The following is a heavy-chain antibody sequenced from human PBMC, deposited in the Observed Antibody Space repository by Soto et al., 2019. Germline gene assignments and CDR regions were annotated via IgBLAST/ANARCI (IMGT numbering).Heavy chain of an antibody. CDR3: TKHLPSKKNQRRWADAFHI. CDR1: GFTFSNYA. J-gene: IGHJ3*02. CDR2: VTGRSSST. V-gene: IGHV3-23*01. D-gene: IGHD2-2*01. Sequence: EVRLLESGGGLVQPGGSLRLSCVASGFTFSNYAMSWVRQAPGKGLEWVSVVTGRSSSTYYADSVEGRFIISRANSRNTLFLQMNSLGAEDTAVYYCTKHLPSKKNQRRWADAFHIWGQGTILTVSS.